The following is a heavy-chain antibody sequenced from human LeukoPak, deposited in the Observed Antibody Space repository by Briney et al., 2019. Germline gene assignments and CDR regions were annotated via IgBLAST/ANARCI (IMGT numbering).Heavy chain of an antibody. J-gene: IGHJ4*02. V-gene: IGHV1-46*01. CDR3: ARGPGTNIDY. CDR1: GYTFTSYY. CDR2: INSSGGST. D-gene: IGHD3-10*01. Sequence: ASVKVSCKASGYTFTSYYVHWVRQAPGPGLEWMGMINSSGGSTTYSQKFQGRITMTRGTSTSTGYMELSSLRSEDTAVYYCARGPGTNIDYWGQGTLVTVSS.